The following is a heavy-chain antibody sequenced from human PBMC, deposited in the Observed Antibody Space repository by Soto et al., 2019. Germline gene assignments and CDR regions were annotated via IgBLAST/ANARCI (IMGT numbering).Heavy chain of an antibody. V-gene: IGHV4-31*03. J-gene: IGHJ4*02. Sequence: QVQLQESGPGLVKPSQTLSLTCTVSGGSISSGGYYWSWIRQHPGKGLEWIGYIYYSGSTYYNPSLKSGVTIPVKPSKNQFARNLSFVTAADTAGYYWAKDGRIAGFDSWGQGTLVTVSS. CDR1: GGSISSGGYY. CDR2: IYYSGST. CDR3: AKDGRIAGFDS. D-gene: IGHD6-13*01.